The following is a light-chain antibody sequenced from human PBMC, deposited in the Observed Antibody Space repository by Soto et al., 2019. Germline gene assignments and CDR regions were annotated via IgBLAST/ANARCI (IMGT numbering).Light chain of an antibody. CDR1: ESVSSN. CDR2: GAS. V-gene: IGKV3-15*01. CDR3: QQYNSWPPYT. Sequence: EIVITQSPDTLSVSPGERATVSCRASESVSSNLAWYQQKAGQAPRLLIYGASTRATGIPARFSGSGSGTEFTLXISTLQSEDVAIYYCQQYNSWPPYTFGQGT. J-gene: IGKJ2*01.